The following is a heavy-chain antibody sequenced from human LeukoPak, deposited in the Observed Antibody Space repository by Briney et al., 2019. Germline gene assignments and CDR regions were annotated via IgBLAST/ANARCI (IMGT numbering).Heavy chain of an antibody. V-gene: IGHV4-31*03. Sequence: SETLSLTCTVSGGSISSGGYYWSWIRQHPGKGLEWIGYIYYSGNTYYNPSLKSRVTISVDTSKNQFSLKLSSVTAADTAVYYCARSPSTWGGAFDIWGQGTMVTVSS. CDR3: ARSPSTWGGAFDI. J-gene: IGHJ3*02. CDR1: GGSISSGGYY. D-gene: IGHD7-27*01. CDR2: IYYSGNT.